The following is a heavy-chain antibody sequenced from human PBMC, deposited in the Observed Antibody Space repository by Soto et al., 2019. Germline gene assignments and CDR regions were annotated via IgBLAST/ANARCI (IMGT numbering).Heavy chain of an antibody. Sequence: PSETLSLTCTVSGGSISSGGYYWSWIRQHPGKGLEWIGYIYYSGSTYYNPSLKSRVTISVDTSKNQFSLKLSSVTAADTAVYYCARTXTYYDFWSGYYQYYFDYWGQGTLVTVSS. J-gene: IGHJ4*02. D-gene: IGHD3-3*01. V-gene: IGHV4-31*02. CDR3: ARTXTYYDFWSGYYQYYFDY. CDR1: GGSISSGGYY. CDR2: IYYSGST.